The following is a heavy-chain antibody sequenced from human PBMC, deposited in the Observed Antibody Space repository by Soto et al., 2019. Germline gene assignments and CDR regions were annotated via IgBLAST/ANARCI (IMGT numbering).Heavy chain of an antibody. Sequence: GGSLRLSCTASGFTFGDYAMSWFRQAPGKGLEWVGFIRSKAYGGTTEYAASVKGRFTISRDDSKSIAYLQMNSLKTEDTAVYYCTRVARRYYYGSGTLDYFDYWGQGTLVTVSS. V-gene: IGHV3-49*03. CDR3: TRVARRYYYGSGTLDYFDY. J-gene: IGHJ4*02. D-gene: IGHD3-10*01. CDR1: GFTFGDYA. CDR2: IRSKAYGGTT.